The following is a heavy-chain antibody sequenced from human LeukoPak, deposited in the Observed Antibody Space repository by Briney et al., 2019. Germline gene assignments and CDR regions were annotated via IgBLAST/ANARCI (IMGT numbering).Heavy chain of an antibody. Sequence: ASVKVSCKASGYTFTGYYMHWVRQAPGQGLEWMGWINPNSGGTNYAQKFQGWVTMTRDTSISTAYMELSRLRSDDTAVYYCARGNCSSTSCNYSSSREEAFDIWGQGTMVTVSS. CDR2: INPNSGGT. V-gene: IGHV1-2*04. CDR1: GYTFTGYY. CDR3: ARGNCSSTSCNYSSSREEAFDI. D-gene: IGHD2-2*01. J-gene: IGHJ3*02.